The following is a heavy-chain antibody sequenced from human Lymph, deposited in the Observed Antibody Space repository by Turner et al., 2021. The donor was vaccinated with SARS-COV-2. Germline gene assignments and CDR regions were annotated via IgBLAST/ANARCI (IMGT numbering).Heavy chain of an antibody. D-gene: IGHD1-1*01. V-gene: IGHV4-59*08. J-gene: IGHJ6*02. Sequence: QVQLQESGPGLVTPSESLSLTCTVAGFSISSQSWSWIRQSPGRGLEWIGYFYKIGSNDYNPTLRSRVTISVDTSKNKLSLNLISMTAADTAVYYCARHQGSTSGYDHGMNVWGQGTAVIVSS. CDR3: ARHQGSTSGYDHGMNV. CDR1: GFSISSQS. CDR2: FYKIGSN.